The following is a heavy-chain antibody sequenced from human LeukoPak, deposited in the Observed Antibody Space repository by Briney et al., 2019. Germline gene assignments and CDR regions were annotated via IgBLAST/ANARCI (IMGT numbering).Heavy chain of an antibody. Sequence: SETLSLTCTVSGGSISSYYWSWIRQPPGKGLEWIGYIYTSGSTNYNPSLKSRVTMSVDTSKNQFSLKLSSVTAADTAVYYCARDGGYSSSWYGSYFDYWGQGTPVTVSS. D-gene: IGHD6-13*01. V-gene: IGHV4-4*09. CDR3: ARDGGYSSSWYGSYFDY. J-gene: IGHJ4*02. CDR1: GGSISSYY. CDR2: IYTSGST.